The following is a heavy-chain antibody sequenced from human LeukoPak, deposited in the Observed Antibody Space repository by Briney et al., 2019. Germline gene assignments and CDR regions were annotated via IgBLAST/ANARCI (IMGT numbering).Heavy chain of an antibody. D-gene: IGHD2-2*01. CDR1: GYSFTSYW. J-gene: IGHJ6*04. Sequence: GESLKISCKGSGYSFTSYWIGWVRQMPGKGLEWMGIIYPGDSDVRHRLSFQGQVTISADKSISTAYLQWSSLKASDTAMYYCARFTSTLLMDVWGKGTTVTVSS. V-gene: IGHV5-51*01. CDR2: IYPGDSDV. CDR3: ARFTSTLLMDV.